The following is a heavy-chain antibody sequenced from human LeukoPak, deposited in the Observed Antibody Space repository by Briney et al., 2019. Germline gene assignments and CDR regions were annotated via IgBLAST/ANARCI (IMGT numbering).Heavy chain of an antibody. V-gene: IGHV1-69*13. J-gene: IGHJ3*02. CDR2: IIPIFGTA. CDR1: GGTFSSYA. D-gene: IGHD3-3*01. CDR3: ARESPWSGYNQADEFAFDI. Sequence: SVKVSCNASGGTFSSYAISWVRQAPGQGLEWMGGIIPIFGTANYAQKFQGRVTITADESTSTAYMELSSLRSEDTAVYYCARESPWSGYNQADEFAFDIWGQGTMVTVSS.